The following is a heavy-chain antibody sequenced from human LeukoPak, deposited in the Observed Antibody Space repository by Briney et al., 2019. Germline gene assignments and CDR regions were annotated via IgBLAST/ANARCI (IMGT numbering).Heavy chain of an antibody. CDR1: GGSFSGYY. Sequence: SETLSLTCAVYGGSFSGYYWSWIRQPPGKGLEWIGEINHSGSTNYNPSLKSRVTISVDTSKNQFSLKLRSVTAADTAFYYCARHGNEYDSLFDYWGQGTLVTVSS. CDR2: INHSGST. D-gene: IGHD1-1*01. CDR3: ARHGNEYDSLFDY. J-gene: IGHJ4*02. V-gene: IGHV4-34*01.